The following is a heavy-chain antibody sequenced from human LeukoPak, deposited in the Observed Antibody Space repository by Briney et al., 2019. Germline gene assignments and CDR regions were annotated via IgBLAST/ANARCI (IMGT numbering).Heavy chain of an antibody. D-gene: IGHD5-24*01. CDR1: GFTFSSYS. J-gene: IGHJ6*03. Sequence: PGGSLRLSCAASGFTFSSYSMNWVRQAPGKGLEWVSGINWNGGSTGYADSVKGRFTISRDNAKNSLYLQMNSLRAEDTALYYCARARGDGYNRIYYYYYYMDVWGKGTTVTVSS. V-gene: IGHV3-20*04. CDR3: ARARGDGYNRIYYYYYYMDV. CDR2: INWNGGST.